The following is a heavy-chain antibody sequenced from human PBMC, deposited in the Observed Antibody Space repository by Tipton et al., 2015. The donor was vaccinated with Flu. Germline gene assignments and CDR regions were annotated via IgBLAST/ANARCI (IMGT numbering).Heavy chain of an antibody. V-gene: IGHV3-7*03. Sequence: GSLRLSCATSGFTFSHYWMNWVRLAPGKGLEWVANINQDGSEKHYVESVKGRFTISRDNAKNTMNLQMNSLRVEDTAVYYCANFDGAPWGQGTLVTVSS. CDR2: INQDGSEK. CDR3: ANFDGAP. J-gene: IGHJ5*01. CDR1: GFTFSHYW. D-gene: IGHD4-17*01.